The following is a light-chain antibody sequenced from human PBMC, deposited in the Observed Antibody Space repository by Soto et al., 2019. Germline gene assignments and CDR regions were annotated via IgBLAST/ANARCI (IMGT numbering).Light chain of an antibody. CDR2: VAS. CDR3: QQYGSSPLT. Sequence: EIVLTQSPGTLSLSPGESATLSCRASQSVYSNYLAWYQQKPGQAPRLLIYVASSRATDIPDRFSGSGSGTDFTLTINNLETEDFAVYYCQQYGSSPLTFGGGTKVEIK. J-gene: IGKJ4*01. CDR1: QSVYSNY. V-gene: IGKV3-20*01.